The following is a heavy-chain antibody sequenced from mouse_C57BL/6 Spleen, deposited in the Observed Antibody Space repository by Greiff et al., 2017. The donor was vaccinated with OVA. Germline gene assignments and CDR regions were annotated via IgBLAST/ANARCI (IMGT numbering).Heavy chain of an antibody. CDR2: IDPSDSYT. D-gene: IGHD1-1*01. Sequence: QVQLQQPGAELVMPGASVKLSCKASGYTFTSYWMHWVKQRPGQGLEWIGEIDPSDSYTNYNQKFKGKSTLTVDNSSSTAYMQLSSLTSEDSAVYYCARGTTVVATNFDYWGQGTTLTVSS. J-gene: IGHJ2*01. V-gene: IGHV1-69*01. CDR3: ARGTTVVATNFDY. CDR1: GYTFTSYW.